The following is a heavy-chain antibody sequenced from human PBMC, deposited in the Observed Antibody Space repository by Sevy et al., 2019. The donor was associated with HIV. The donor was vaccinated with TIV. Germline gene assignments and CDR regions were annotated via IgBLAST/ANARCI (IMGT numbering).Heavy chain of an antibody. V-gene: IGHV3-23*01. Sequence: GGSLRLSCAASGFPFSNYAMSWIRQAPGKGLEWVSTLIGGGSRTYYADSVTGRFTISRDNSKNTRYLQMNSLRAEDTAVYYCAKFSPPSDGSGSFDYWGQGTLVTVSS. CDR1: GFPFSNYA. CDR2: LIGGGSRT. D-gene: IGHD3-10*01. CDR3: AKFSPPSDGSGSFDY. J-gene: IGHJ4*02.